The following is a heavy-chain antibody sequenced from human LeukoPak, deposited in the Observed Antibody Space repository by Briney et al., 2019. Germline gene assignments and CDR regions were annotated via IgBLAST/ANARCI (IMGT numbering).Heavy chain of an antibody. CDR1: GYTFTNYD. CDR2: LNSSGGST. Sequence: ASVKVSCKTSGYTFTNYDINWVRQAPGQGLEWMGILNSSGGSTTYAQKFQGRITMTRDASTSTVYMELRSLRSEDTAVYYCARDRWELPYYFDYWGQGTLVTVSS. V-gene: IGHV1-46*01. CDR3: ARDRWELPYYFDY. J-gene: IGHJ4*02. D-gene: IGHD1-26*01.